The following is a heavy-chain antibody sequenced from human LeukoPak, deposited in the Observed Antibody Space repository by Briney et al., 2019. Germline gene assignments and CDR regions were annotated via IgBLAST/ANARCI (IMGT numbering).Heavy chain of an antibody. CDR3: GRYYVMDV. Sequence: GGSLRLSCAASGFTVSSNYMSWVRQAPGKGLEWVSTISDSGGSTYYADSVKGRFTISRDNSKSTLYLQMNSLRAEDTAVYYCGRYYVMDVWGQGTSVTVSS. CDR2: ISDSGGST. CDR1: GFTVSSNY. J-gene: IGHJ6*02. V-gene: IGHV3-23*01.